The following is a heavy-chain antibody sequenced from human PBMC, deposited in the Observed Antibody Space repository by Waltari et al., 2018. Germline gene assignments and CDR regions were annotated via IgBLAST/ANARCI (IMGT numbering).Heavy chain of an antibody. CDR1: GFTFSNTW. D-gene: IGHD1-7*01. CDR3: ATAGNYRFDY. CDR2: INADGSTT. J-gene: IGHJ4*02. V-gene: IGHV3-74*01. Sequence: EVQLVESGGGLVQPGGSLRLSCAGSGFTFSNTWIHWVRQAPGEGLVWVLRINADGSTTDYADSVKGRFTISRDNAKNTLYLQMNSLRVEDTAVYYCATAGNYRFDYWGQGTLVTVSS.